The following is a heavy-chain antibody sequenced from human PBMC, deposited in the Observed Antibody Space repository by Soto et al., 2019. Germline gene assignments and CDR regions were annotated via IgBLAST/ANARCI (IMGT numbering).Heavy chain of an antibody. CDR1: GFTFSSKY. Sequence: GESLKISCAASGFTFSSKYMDWVRQAPGKGLEWVGRTRNKANSYTTEYAASVKGRFTISRDDSKNSLYLQMSSLKTEDTAVYYCATRELYYYDSSGHTYFDYWGQGTLVTVSS. V-gene: IGHV3-72*01. D-gene: IGHD3-22*01. CDR3: ATRELYYYDSSGHTYFDY. J-gene: IGHJ4*02. CDR2: TRNKANSYTT.